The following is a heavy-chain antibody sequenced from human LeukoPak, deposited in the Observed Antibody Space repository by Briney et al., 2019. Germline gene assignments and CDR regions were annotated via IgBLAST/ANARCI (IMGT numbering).Heavy chain of an antibody. Sequence: GGSLRLSCAASGFTFNNYAMGWVRQAPGKGLEWVSAISVSGASTYYADSVKGRFTISRDNSKNTLSLQMDSLRAEDTAIYYCAKGVRFGESNFDYWGQGTLVTVSS. CDR3: AKGVRFGESNFDY. CDR2: ISVSGAST. CDR1: GFTFNNYA. J-gene: IGHJ4*02. V-gene: IGHV3-23*01. D-gene: IGHD3-10*01.